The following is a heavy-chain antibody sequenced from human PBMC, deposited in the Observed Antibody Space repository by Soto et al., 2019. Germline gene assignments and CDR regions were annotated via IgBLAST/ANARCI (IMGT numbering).Heavy chain of an antibody. CDR1: GFTFSNAW. J-gene: IGHJ4*02. D-gene: IGHD3-22*01. CDR3: TTEGEYYDSSGFEYYFDY. CDR2: IKSKTDGGTT. V-gene: IGHV3-15*07. Sequence: PGGSLGLSCAASGFTFSNAWMNWVRQAPVKGLEWVGRIKSKTDGGTTDYAAPVKGRFTISRDDSKNTLYLQMNSLKTEDTAVYYCTTEGEYYDSSGFEYYFDYWGQGTLVTVSS.